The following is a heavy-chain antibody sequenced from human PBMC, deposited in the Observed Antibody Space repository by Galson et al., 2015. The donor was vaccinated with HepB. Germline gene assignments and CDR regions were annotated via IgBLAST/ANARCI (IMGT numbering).Heavy chain of an antibody. V-gene: IGHV3-11*06. J-gene: IGHJ4*02. Sequence: SLRLSCAASGFTFSDYYMSWIRQAPGKGLEWVSYISSSSSYTNYADSVKGRFTISRDNAKNSLYLQMNSLRAEDTAVYYCARDLSTISGYDFGTYYFDYWGQGTLVTVSS. CDR1: GFTFSDYY. D-gene: IGHD5-12*01. CDR3: ARDLSTISGYDFGTYYFDY. CDR2: ISSSSSYT.